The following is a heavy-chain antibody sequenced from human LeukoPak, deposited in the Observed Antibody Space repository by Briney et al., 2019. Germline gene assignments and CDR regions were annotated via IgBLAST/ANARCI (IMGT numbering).Heavy chain of an antibody. CDR3: ARVFSYCSGGSCYSDAFDI. D-gene: IGHD2-15*01. CDR1: GYTFTSYG. Sequence: SVKVSCKASGYTFTSYGISWVRQAPGQGLEWMGGIIPIFGTANYAQKFQGRVTITADESTSTAYMELSSLRSEDTAVYYCARVFSYCSGGSCYSDAFDIWGQGTMVTVSS. V-gene: IGHV1-69*13. CDR2: IIPIFGTA. J-gene: IGHJ3*02.